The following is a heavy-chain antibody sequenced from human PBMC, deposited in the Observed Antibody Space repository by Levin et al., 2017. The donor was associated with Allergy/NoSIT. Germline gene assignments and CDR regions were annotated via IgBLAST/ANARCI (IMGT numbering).Heavy chain of an antibody. CDR1: GGSISSSDY. Sequence: SETLSLTCTVSGGSISSSDYWSWIRQPPGKGLEWIGYMFYSGSTYYNPSLKSRVIILVDTSKNQFSLKLSSVTAADTAVYYCARKFGAYWYFDLWGRGTLVTVSS. J-gene: IGHJ2*01. V-gene: IGHV4-30-4*01. D-gene: IGHD4/OR15-4a*01. CDR2: MFYSGST. CDR3: ARKFGAYWYFDL.